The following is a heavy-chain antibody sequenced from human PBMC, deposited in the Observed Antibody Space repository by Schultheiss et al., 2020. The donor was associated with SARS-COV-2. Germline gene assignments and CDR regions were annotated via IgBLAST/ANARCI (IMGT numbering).Heavy chain of an antibody. Sequence: GGSLRLSCAASGFTFSSYAMSWVRQAPGKGLEWVSAISGSGGSTYYADSVKGRFTISRDNSKNTLYLQMNSLRAEDTAVYYCARDQGGGYSSSWYVYWGQGTLVTVSS. J-gene: IGHJ4*02. CDR2: ISGSGGST. V-gene: IGHV3-23*01. CDR3: ARDQGGGYSSSWYVY. D-gene: IGHD6-13*01. CDR1: GFTFSSYA.